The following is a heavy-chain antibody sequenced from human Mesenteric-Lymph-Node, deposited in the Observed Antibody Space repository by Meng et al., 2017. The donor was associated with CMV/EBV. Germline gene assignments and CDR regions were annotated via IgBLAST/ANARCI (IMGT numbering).Heavy chain of an antibody. CDR3: AREGATNTFDI. D-gene: IGHD5-12*01. V-gene: IGHV1-69*04. CDR2: IIPMLRIA. Sequence: SVKVSCKASGGAISSNVISWVRQAPGQGLEWMGRIIPMLRIANYAQRLESRATITADTSSSTAYMELGSLTSEDTAMYYCAREGATNTFDIWGQGTMVTVSS. CDR1: GGAISSNV. J-gene: IGHJ3*02.